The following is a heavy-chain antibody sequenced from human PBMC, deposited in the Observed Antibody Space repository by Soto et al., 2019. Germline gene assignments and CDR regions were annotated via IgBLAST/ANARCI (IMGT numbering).Heavy chain of an antibody. J-gene: IGHJ5*02. V-gene: IGHV4-59*01. CDR1: GGSISRYY. Sequence: ETLSLTCTVSGGSISRYYWSWIRQPPGKGLEWIGYIYYSGSTNYNPSLKSRVTISVDTSKNQFSLKLSSVTAADTAVYYCAREVSDDGSWFDPWGQGTLVTVSS. CDR2: IYYSGST. CDR3: AREVSDDGSWFDP. D-gene: IGHD1-1*01.